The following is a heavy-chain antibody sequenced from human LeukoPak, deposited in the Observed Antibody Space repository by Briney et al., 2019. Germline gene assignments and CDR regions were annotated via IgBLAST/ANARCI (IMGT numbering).Heavy chain of an antibody. V-gene: IGHV3-9*01. Sequence: GGSLRLSCAASGFTFDDYAMHWVRQAPGKGLEWVSGITRNSDNIEYADSVKGRFTISRDNAKNSLYLQMNSLRAEDTAVYYCARGVPKTSYYYYYMDVWGKGTTVTVSS. CDR2: ITRNSDNI. CDR3: ARGVPKTSYYYYYMDV. J-gene: IGHJ6*03. CDR1: GFTFDDYA. D-gene: IGHD4-11*01.